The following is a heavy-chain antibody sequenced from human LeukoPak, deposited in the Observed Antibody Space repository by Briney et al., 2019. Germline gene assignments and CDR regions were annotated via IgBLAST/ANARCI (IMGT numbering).Heavy chain of an antibody. CDR2: IYTSGNT. D-gene: IGHD3-16*01. CDR3: ARDFGIFDYGMDV. J-gene: IGHJ6*02. CDR1: GGSISSGSYY. V-gene: IGHV4-61*02. Sequence: SETLSLTCTVSGGSISSGSYYWSWIRQPAGKGLEWIGRIYTSGNTNYNASLKSRVTISVDTSKNQFSLKLSSVTAADTAVYYCARDFGIFDYGMDVWGQGTTVTVSS.